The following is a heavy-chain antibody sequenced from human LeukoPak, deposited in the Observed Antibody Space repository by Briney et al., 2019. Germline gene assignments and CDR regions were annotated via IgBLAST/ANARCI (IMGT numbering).Heavy chain of an antibody. CDR1: GGSISSSNW. CDR3: ARGGAAAAGPFDY. CDR2: IYHSGST. Sequence: SETLSLTCAVSGGSISSSNWWSWVRQPPGKGLEWIGEIYHSGSTNYNPSLKSRVTISVDKSKNRFSLKLSSLTAADTAVYYCARGGAAAAGPFDYWGQGTLVTVSS. J-gene: IGHJ4*02. V-gene: IGHV4-4*02. D-gene: IGHD6-13*01.